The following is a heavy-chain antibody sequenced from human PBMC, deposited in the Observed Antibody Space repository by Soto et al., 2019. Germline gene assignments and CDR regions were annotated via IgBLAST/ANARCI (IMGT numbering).Heavy chain of an antibody. Sequence: LRLSCAASGFTFSSYAMSWVRQAPGKGLEWVSAISGSGGSTYYADSVKGRFTISRDNSKNTLYLQMNSLRAEDTAVYYCAKAGRGSGVGHYYYYYGMDVWGQGTTVTVSS. V-gene: IGHV3-23*01. CDR2: ISGSGGST. CDR1: GFTFSSYA. CDR3: AKAGRGSGVGHYYYYYGMDV. J-gene: IGHJ6*02. D-gene: IGHD3-10*01.